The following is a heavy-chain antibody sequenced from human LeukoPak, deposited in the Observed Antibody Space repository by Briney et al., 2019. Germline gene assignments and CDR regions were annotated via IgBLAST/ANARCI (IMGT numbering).Heavy chain of an antibody. CDR3: ARTEIGEVNIRFDP. CDR2: IYHGGAT. D-gene: IGHD3-10*01. J-gene: IGHJ5*02. CDR1: GDPITSGGFY. V-gene: IGHV4-30-2*01. Sequence: PSETLSLTCTVSGDPITSGGFYWSWIRQPPGKGLDWIGYIYHGGATYYNPSLDSRLTMSVDTSKNQFSLNLSSVTAADTAFYYCARTEIGEVNIRFDPWGQGTLVTVSS.